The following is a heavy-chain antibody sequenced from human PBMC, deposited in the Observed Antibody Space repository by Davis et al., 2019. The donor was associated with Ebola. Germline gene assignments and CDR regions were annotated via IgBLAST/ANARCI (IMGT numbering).Heavy chain of an antibody. Sequence: MPSETLSLTCAVYGGSFNYYYWTWIRQTPGKGLKWIGEINHTGSTNYNPSLKSRVTISVDTSKNQFSLKLSSVTAADTAVYYCAKSGGSSSWFEYYFDYWGQGTLVTVSS. V-gene: IGHV4-34*01. CDR2: INHTGST. CDR3: AKSGGSSSWFEYYFDY. D-gene: IGHD2-15*01. CDR1: GGSFNYYY. J-gene: IGHJ4*02.